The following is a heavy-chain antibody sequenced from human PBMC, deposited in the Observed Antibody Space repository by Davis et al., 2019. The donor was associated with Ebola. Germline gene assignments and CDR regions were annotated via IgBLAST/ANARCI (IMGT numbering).Heavy chain of an antibody. D-gene: IGHD1-1*01. J-gene: IGHJ4*02. Sequence: GESLKISCAASGFTFTIYGIHWVRQAPGKGLYWVTPIGNDGTNKQYVDSVKDRFTISRDDSRSTVYLQMNSLRAEDTAVYYCARDLYYNSLDHWGQGALVTVSS. CDR3: ARDLYYNSLDH. V-gene: IGHV3-33*01. CDR2: IGNDGTNK. CDR1: GFTFTIYG.